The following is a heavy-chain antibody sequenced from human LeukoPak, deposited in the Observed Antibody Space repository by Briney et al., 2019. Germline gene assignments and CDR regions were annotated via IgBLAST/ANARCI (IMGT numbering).Heavy chain of an antibody. CDR2: ISGSGGST. CDR3: ATTVYDYVWGSYNRAPFDY. D-gene: IGHD3-16*01. Sequence: PGRSLRLSCAASGFTFSSYAMSWVRQAPGKGLEWVSAISGSGGSTYYADSVKGRFTISRDNSKNTLYLQMNSLRAEDTAVYYCATTVYDYVWGSYNRAPFDYWGQGTLVTVSS. J-gene: IGHJ4*02. V-gene: IGHV3-23*01. CDR1: GFTFSSYA.